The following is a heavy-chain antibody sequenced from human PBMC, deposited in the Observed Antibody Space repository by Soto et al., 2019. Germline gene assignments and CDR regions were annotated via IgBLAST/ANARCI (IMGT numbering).Heavy chain of an antibody. CDR2: IIPIFGTA. CDR1: GGTFSSYA. V-gene: IGHV1-69*05. J-gene: IGHJ3*02. CDR3: ALTYYYDSSGYSAFDI. D-gene: IGHD3-22*01. Sequence: GASVKVSCKASGGTFSSYAISWVRQAPGQGLEWMGGIIPIFGTANYAQKLQGRVTMTTDTSTSTAYMELRSLRSDDTAVYYCALTYYYDSSGYSAFDIWGQGTMVTVSS.